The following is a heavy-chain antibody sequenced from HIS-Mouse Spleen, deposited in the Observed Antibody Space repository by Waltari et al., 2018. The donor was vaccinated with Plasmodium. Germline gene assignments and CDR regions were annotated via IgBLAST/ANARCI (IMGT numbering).Heavy chain of an antibody. CDR3: ARRGAAAGRFDP. V-gene: IGHV5-51*03. D-gene: IGHD6-13*01. J-gene: IGHJ5*02. CDR2: LFPGNAVT. Sequence: EVQLVQSGAEVKKPGESLKISCKGSGYSFTSYWIGWVRRVPGKGLEWMGCLFPGNAVTRYQPSFQGQVTISADTSISTAYLQVSSLKASDTAMYYWARRGAAAGRFDPWGQGTLVTVSS. CDR1: GYSFTSYW.